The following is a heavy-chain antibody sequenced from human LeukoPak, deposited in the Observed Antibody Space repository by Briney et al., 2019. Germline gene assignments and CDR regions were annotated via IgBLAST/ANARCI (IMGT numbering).Heavy chain of an antibody. Sequence: ASVKVSCKASGYTFIGYYMHWVRQAPGQGLEWMGWINLNSGGPNYAQKFQARVTMTRDTSINTAYMELSSLRSDDTAVYYCARGDSFSTLDYWGQGTLVTVSS. J-gene: IGHJ4*02. CDR2: INLNSGGP. V-gene: IGHV1-2*02. CDR3: ARGDSFSTLDY. CDR1: GYTFIGYY. D-gene: IGHD2/OR15-2a*01.